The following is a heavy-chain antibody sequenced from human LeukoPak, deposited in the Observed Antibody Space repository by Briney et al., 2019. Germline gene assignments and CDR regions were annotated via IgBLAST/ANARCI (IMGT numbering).Heavy chain of an antibody. CDR1: GGSISSYY. CDR2: IYYSGST. V-gene: IGHV4-59*01. Sequence: SETLSLTCTVSGGSISSYYWSWIRQPPGKGLEWIGYIYYSGSTNYNPSLKSRVTISVDTSKNQFSLKLSAVTAADTAVYYCARSHSVWTSFDYWGQGTLVTVSS. D-gene: IGHD3/OR15-3a*01. CDR3: ARSHSVWTSFDY. J-gene: IGHJ4*02.